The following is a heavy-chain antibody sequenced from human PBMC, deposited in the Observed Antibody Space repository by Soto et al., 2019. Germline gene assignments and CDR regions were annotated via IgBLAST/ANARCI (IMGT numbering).Heavy chain of an antibody. J-gene: IGHJ4*02. CDR3: AREIWSGYQFDY. D-gene: IGHD3-3*01. V-gene: IGHV4-30-4*01. CDR2: IYYSGST. Sequence: PSETLSLTCTVSGASISSGDYYWSWIRQPPGKGLEWIGYIYYSGSTFYNPSLKSRLTISVDTSKNRFSLKLSSVTAADTAVYYCAREIWSGYQFDYWGQGTLVTVSS. CDR1: GASISSGDYY.